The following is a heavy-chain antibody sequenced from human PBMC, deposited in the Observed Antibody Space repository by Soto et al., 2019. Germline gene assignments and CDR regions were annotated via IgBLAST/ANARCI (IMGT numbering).Heavy chain of an antibody. CDR3: ASPLGTSWYFDL. CDR2: IYYSGST. J-gene: IGHJ2*01. Sequence: QVQLQESGPGLVKPSETLSLTCTVSGGSISGYYWSWIRQPPGKGLEWIGYIYYSGSTNYNPSLKSRVTISVDTSKNQFSLNLNSVTAADTAVYYCASPLGTSWYFDLWGRGTLVTVSS. CDR1: GGSISGYY. D-gene: IGHD4-17*01. V-gene: IGHV4-59*08.